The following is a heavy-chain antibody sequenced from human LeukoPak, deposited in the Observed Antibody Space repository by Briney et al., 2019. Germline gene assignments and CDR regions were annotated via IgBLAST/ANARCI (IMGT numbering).Heavy chain of an antibody. J-gene: IGHJ4*02. CDR3: QMYYYGSGSYPLYYFDY. CDR1: GYTFTSYG. CDR2: ISAYNGNT. V-gene: IGHV1-18*01. D-gene: IGHD3-10*01. Sequence: GASVKVSCKASGYTFTSYGISWVRQAPGQGLEWMGWISAYNGNTNYAQKLQGRVTMTTDTSTSTAYMELRSLRSDDTAVYYCQMYYYGSGSYPLYYFDYWGQGTLVTVSS.